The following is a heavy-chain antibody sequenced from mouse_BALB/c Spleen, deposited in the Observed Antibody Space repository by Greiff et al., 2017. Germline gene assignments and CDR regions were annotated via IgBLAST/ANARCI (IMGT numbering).Heavy chain of an antibody. V-gene: IGHV5-17*02. Sequence: EVKLVESGGGLVQPGGSRKLSCAASGFTFSSFGMHWVRQAPEKGLEWVAYISSGSSTIYYADTVKGRFTISRDNPKNTLFLQMTSLRSEDTAMYYCARSGLGRAMDYWGQGTSVTVSA. D-gene: IGHD4-1*01. J-gene: IGHJ4*01. CDR2: ISSGSSTI. CDR3: ARSGLGRAMDY. CDR1: GFTFSSFG.